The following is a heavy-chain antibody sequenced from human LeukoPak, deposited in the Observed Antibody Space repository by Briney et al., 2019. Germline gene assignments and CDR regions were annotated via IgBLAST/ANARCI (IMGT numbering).Heavy chain of an antibody. CDR3: ARGYYYDY. D-gene: IGHD3-16*01. CDR1: GFTFSDHY. CDR2: TRNKANSYTT. Sequence: GGSLRLSCAASGFTFSDHYMDWVRQAPGKGLEWVGRTRNKANSYTTEYAASVKGRFTISRDDSKNSLYVQTNSLKIEDTAVYYCARGYYYDYWGQGTLVTVSS. J-gene: IGHJ4*02. V-gene: IGHV3-72*01.